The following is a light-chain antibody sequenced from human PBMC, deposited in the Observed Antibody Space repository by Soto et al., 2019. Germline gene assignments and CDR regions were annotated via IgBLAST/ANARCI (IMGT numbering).Light chain of an antibody. CDR1: QSVSSSY. J-gene: IGKJ3*01. V-gene: IGKV3-20*01. CDR3: QQYGSSLFT. Sequence: EIVLTQSPGTLSSSPGERATLSCRASQSVSSSYLAWYQQKPGQAPRLLIYGASSRATGIPDRFSGSGSGTDFTRTISRLEPEDFAVYYCQQYGSSLFTFGPGTKVDIK. CDR2: GAS.